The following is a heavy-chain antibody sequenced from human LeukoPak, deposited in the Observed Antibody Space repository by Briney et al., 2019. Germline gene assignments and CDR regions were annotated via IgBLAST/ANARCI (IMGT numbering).Heavy chain of an antibody. CDR1: GYTLTELS. CDR2: FDPEDGET. V-gene: IGHV1-24*01. CDR3: ASHRPRKSYYYYYMDV. Sequence: ASVKVSCKVSGYTLTELSMHWVRQAPGKGLEWMGGFDPEDGETIYAQKFQGRVTMTEDTSTDTAYMELRSLRSDDTAVYYCASHRPRKSYYYYYMDVWGKGTTVTVSS. J-gene: IGHJ6*03.